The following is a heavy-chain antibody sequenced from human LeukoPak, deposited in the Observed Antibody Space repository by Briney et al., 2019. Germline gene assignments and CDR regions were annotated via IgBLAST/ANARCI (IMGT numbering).Heavy chain of an antibody. V-gene: IGHV3-7*01. D-gene: IGHD6-13*01. CDR3: ARDYPGPEYSSSWYYYYGMDV. CDR1: GFTFSSYC. CDR2: IKQDGSEK. J-gene: IGHJ6*02. Sequence: GGSLRLSCAASGFTFSSYCMSWVRQAPGKGLEWVANIKQDGSEKYYVDSVKGRFTISRDNAKNSLYLQMNSLRAEDTAVYYCARDYPGPEYSSSWYYYYGMDVWGQGTTVTVSS.